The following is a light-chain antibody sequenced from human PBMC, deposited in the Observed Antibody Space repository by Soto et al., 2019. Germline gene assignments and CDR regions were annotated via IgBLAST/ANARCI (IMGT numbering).Light chain of an antibody. J-gene: IGLJ1*01. CDR1: SSDDGGYNY. CDR3: SSYTSSSTLFV. CDR2: EVS. V-gene: IGLV2-14*01. Sequence: QSVLTQPASVSGSPGQSITISCTGTSSDDGGYNYVSWYQQHPGKAPKLMIYEVSNRPSGVSNRFSGSKSGNTASLTISGLQAEDEADYYCSSYTSSSTLFVFGTGTKLTVL.